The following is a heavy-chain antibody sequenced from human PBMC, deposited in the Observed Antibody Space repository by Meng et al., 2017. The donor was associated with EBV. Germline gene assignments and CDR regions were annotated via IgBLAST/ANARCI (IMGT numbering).Heavy chain of an antibody. Sequence: VEVGAGVKKAWGLSEVLLHGFGLHLSLLWYQRVGKGPWTRAWVDGMDKRLQWYHNLRTELQGRVTMTTDTSTSTAYMELRSLRSDDTAVYYCARGLDYFDYWGQGTLVTVSS. J-gene: IGHJ4*02. CDR2: KRLQWYH. V-gene: IGHV1-18*01. CDR1: LHLSLLW. CDR3: ARGLDYFDY.